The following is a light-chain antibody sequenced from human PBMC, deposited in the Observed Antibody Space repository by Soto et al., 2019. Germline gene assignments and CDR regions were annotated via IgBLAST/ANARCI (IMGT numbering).Light chain of an antibody. CDR3: THDKRLRNT. CDR1: QSLLYSNGVTY. J-gene: IGKJ2*01. Sequence: VVLTQSPLSLPVTLGQSASISCRSSQSLLYSNGVTYLHWFQERPGQPPRRLIYQLSNRVSGVPYSVSKSVTVTEFKMKISRVEAEDVGVYYGTHDKRLRNTCAQETKLESK. V-gene: IGKV2-30*01. CDR2: QLS.